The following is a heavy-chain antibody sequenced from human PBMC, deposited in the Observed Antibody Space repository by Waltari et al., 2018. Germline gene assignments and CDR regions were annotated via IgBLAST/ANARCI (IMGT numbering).Heavy chain of an antibody. CDR2: IYPGDSDT. D-gene: IGHD2-15*01. J-gene: IGHJ3*02. CDR1: GYSFTSYW. CDR3: ARPDWGYCSGGSCSDAFDI. V-gene: IGHV5-51*03. Sequence: EVQLVQSGAEVKKPGESLKISCKGSGYSFTSYWIGWVRQIPGKGLEWMGIIYPGDSDTRYSPSFQGQVTISADKSISTAYLQWSSLKASDTAMYYCARPDWGYCSGGSCSDAFDIWGQGTMATVSS.